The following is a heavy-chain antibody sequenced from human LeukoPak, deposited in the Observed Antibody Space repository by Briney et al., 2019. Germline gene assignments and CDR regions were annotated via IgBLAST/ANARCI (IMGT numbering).Heavy chain of an antibody. J-gene: IGHJ4*02. Sequence: SETLSLTCIVSGASISEYYWSWIRQPAGKGLEWIGEINHSGSTNYNPSLKSRVTIPVDTSKNQFSLKLSSVTAADTAVYYCARVRSLYYFDYWGQGTLVTVSS. CDR2: INHSGST. CDR3: ARVRSLYYFDY. V-gene: IGHV4-34*01. CDR1: GASISEYY.